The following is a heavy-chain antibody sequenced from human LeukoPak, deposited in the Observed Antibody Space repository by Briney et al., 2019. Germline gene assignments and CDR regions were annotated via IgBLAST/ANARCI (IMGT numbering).Heavy chain of an antibody. CDR2: IRSKAYGGTT. CDR1: GFTFGDYA. D-gene: IGHD3-9*01. Sequence: GGSLRLSCTASGFTFGDYAMSWVRQAPGKGLEWVGFIRSKAYGGTTEYAASVKGRFTISRDDSKSIAYLQMNSPKTEDTAVYYCTRDTPLYDILTGGGIDYWGQGTLVTVSS. V-gene: IGHV3-49*04. CDR3: TRDTPLYDILTGGGIDY. J-gene: IGHJ4*02.